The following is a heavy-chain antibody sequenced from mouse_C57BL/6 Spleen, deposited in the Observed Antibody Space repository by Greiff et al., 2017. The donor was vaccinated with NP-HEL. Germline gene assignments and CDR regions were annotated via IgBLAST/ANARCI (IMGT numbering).Heavy chain of an antibody. Sequence: QVHVKQSGAELVKPGASVKMSCKASGYTFTTYPIEWMKQNHGKSLEWIGNFHPYNDDTKYNEKFKGKATLTVEKSSSTVYLELSRLTSDDSAVYYCARRNYIYYAMDYWGQGTSVTVSS. D-gene: IGHD2-1*01. J-gene: IGHJ4*01. CDR2: FHPYNDDT. CDR3: ARRNYIYYAMDY. CDR1: GYTFTTYP. V-gene: IGHV1-47*01.